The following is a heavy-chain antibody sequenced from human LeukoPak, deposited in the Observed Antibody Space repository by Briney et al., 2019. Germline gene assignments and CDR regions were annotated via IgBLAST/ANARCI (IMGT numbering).Heavy chain of an antibody. CDR1: GFNFYNYV. CDR2: IREGDGGT. D-gene: IGHD6-19*01. J-gene: IGHJ4*02. CDR3: TKVRPPPGSGWYGGDDD. V-gene: IGHV3-23*01. Sequence: GGSLRLSCAASGFNFYNYVMSWVRQAPGKGLEWVSSIREGDGGTDYADSVKGRFTISRDNFKNIVGLQMTSLRAEDTAMYFCTKVRPPPGSGWYGGDDDWGQGTLVTVSS.